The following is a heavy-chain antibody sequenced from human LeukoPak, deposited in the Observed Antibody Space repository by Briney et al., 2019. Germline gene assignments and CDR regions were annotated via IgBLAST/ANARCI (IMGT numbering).Heavy chain of an antibody. Sequence: ASVKVSCKASGGTFSSYAISWVRQAPGQGLEWMGRITPIFGTANYAQKFQGRVTITTDESTSTAYMELSSLRSEDTAVYYCARNSISDYYDSSGHLDYWGQGTLVTVSS. CDR1: GGTFSSYA. CDR2: ITPIFGTA. J-gene: IGHJ4*02. CDR3: ARNSISDYYDSSGHLDY. V-gene: IGHV1-69*05. D-gene: IGHD3-22*01.